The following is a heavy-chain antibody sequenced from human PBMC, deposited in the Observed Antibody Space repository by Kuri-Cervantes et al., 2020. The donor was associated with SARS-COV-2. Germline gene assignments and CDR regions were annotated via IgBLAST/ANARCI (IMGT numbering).Heavy chain of an antibody. J-gene: IGHJ4*02. D-gene: IGHD5-24*01. CDR2: IYYSGTT. V-gene: IGHV4-31*03. Sequence: SETLSLTCTVSGGSISSGDYYWSWIRQHPGKGLEWIGNIYYSGTTYYSPSLKSRVTISVDTSKNQFSLKVSSVTAADTAEYYCARDGDGYNSHFDHWGQGTLVTVSS. CDR3: ARDGDGYNSHFDH. CDR1: GGSISSGDYY.